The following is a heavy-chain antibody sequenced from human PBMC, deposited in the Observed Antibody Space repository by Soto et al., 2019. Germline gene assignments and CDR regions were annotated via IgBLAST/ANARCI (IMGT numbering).Heavy chain of an antibody. CDR2: IYYSGST. V-gene: IGHV4-59*08. CDR1: GGSISSYY. Sequence: SETLSLTCTVSGGSISSYYWSWIRQPPGKGLEWIGYIYYSGSTNYNPSLKSRVTISVDTSKNQFSLKLSSVTAADTAVYYCARRGSEVAGPYYYYGMDVWGQGATVTVSS. D-gene: IGHD6-19*01. CDR3: ARRGSEVAGPYYYYGMDV. J-gene: IGHJ6*02.